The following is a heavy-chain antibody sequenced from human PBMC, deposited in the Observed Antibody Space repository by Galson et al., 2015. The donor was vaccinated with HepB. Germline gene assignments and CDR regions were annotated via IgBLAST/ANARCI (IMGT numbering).Heavy chain of an antibody. Sequence: SLRLSCAASGFTFSSYAMHWVRQAPGKGLEYVSAISSNGGSTYYADSVKGRFTISRDNSKNTLYLQMSSLRAEDTAVYYCVKDLALLVPAATTFDYWGQGTLVTVSS. CDR2: ISSNGGST. J-gene: IGHJ4*02. D-gene: IGHD2-2*01. CDR3: VKDLALLVPAATTFDY. V-gene: IGHV3-64D*06. CDR1: GFTFSSYA.